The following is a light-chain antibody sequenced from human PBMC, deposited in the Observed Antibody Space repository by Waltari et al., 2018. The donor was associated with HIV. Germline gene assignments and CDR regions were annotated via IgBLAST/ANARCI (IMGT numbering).Light chain of an antibody. J-gene: IGLJ2*01. CDR3: QSYDSSLSGSV. Sequence: QSVLTQPPSVSGAPGQRVTISCTGSSSNIGAGYDVHWYQQLPGTAPELLTYGNTTRPSGVPDRVSGSKSGTSASLAITGLQAEDEADYYCQSYDSSLSGSVFGGGTKLTV. CDR2: GNT. V-gene: IGLV1-40*01. CDR1: SSNIGAGYD.